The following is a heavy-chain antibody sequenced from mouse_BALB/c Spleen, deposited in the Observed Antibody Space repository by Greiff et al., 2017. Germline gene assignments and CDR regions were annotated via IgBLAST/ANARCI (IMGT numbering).Heavy chain of an antibody. CDR2: INPSNGRT. J-gene: IGHJ2*01. Sequence: QVQLQQPGAELVKPGASVKLSCKASGYTFTSYWMHWVKQRPGQGLEWIGEINPSNGRTNYNEKFKSKATLTVDKSSSTAYMQLSSLTSEDSAVYYYARPTAPDYWGQGTTLTVSS. CDR1: GYTFTSYW. D-gene: IGHD1-2*01. V-gene: IGHV1S81*02. CDR3: ARPTAPDY.